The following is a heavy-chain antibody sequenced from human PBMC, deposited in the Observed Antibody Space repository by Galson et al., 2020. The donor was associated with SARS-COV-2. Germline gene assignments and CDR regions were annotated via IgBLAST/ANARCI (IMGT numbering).Heavy chain of an antibody. CDR1: GFTFSSYG. CDR3: AKCDYVPEPYYFDY. Sequence: GESLKISCAASGFTFSSYGMHWVRQAPGKGLEWVAVISYDGSNKYYADSVKGRFTISRDNSKNTLYLQMNSLRAEDTAVYYCAKCDYVPEPYYFDYWGQGTLVTV. J-gene: IGHJ4*02. D-gene: IGHD4-17*01. V-gene: IGHV3-30*18. CDR2: ISYDGSNK.